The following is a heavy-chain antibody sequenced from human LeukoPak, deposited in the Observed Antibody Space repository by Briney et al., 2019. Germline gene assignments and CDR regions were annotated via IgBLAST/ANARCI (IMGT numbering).Heavy chain of an antibody. CDR3: ARAEGVAAEFDY. D-gene: IGHD2-15*01. V-gene: IGHV4-30-4*01. Sequence: SETLSLTCTVSGGSISSGDYYWSWIRQPPGKGLEWIGYIYYSGSTYYNPSLKSRVTISVDTSKNQFSLKLGSVTAADTAVYYCARAEGVAAEFDYWGQGTLVTVSS. CDR1: GGSISSGDYY. J-gene: IGHJ4*02. CDR2: IYYSGST.